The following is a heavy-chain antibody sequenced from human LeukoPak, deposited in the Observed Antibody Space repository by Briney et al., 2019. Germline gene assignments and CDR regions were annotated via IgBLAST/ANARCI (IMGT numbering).Heavy chain of an antibody. CDR1: GGSISNYY. J-gene: IGHJ5*02. CDR2: IYTSGST. V-gene: IGHV4-4*07. Sequence: SETLSLTCTVSGGSISNYYWNWIRQPAGKGLEWIGRIYTSGSTNYNPSLKSRVTMSVDTSKNHFSLRLSSVTAADTAVYYCASTPGYSSSWSKLENWFDPWGQGTLVTVSS. D-gene: IGHD6-13*01. CDR3: ASTPGYSSSWSKLENWFDP.